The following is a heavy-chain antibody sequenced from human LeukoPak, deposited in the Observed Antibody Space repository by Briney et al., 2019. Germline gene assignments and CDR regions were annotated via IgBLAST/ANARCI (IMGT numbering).Heavy chain of an antibody. CDR2: INPNSGGT. V-gene: IGHV1-2*02. J-gene: IGHJ3*02. CDR3: ASSSRYYYDSSGNDAFDI. CDR1: GYTFTGYY. D-gene: IGHD3-22*01. Sequence: ASVKVSCKASGYTFTGYYMHWVRQAPGQGLEWMGWINPNSGGTNYAQKFQGRVTMTRDTSITTAYMELSRLRSDDTALYYCASSSRYYYDSSGNDAFDIWGQGTMVTVSS.